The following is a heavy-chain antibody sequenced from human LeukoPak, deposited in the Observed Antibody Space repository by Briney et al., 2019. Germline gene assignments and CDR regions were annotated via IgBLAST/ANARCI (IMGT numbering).Heavy chain of an antibody. J-gene: IGHJ6*02. Sequence: GASVKVSCKASGYAFTGYGISWVRQAPGQGLEWMGWISAYNGNTNYAQKLQGRVTMTTDTSTSTAYMELRSLRSDDTAVYYCASHDSYYYDSSGYYAYYYGMDVWGQGTTVTVSS. V-gene: IGHV1-18*01. D-gene: IGHD3-22*01. CDR2: ISAYNGNT. CDR1: GYAFTGYG. CDR3: ASHDSYYYDSSGYYAYYYGMDV.